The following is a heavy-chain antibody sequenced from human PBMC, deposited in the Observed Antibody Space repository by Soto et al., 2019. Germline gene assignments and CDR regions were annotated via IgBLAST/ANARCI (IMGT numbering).Heavy chain of an antibody. J-gene: IGHJ5*02. CDR1: GYTFTSYA. CDR3: ARARFVLRYTHPGFDP. V-gene: IGHV1-3*01. D-gene: IGHD3-9*01. Sequence: QVQLVQSGAEVKKPGASVKVSCKASGYTFTSYAMHWVRQAPGQRLEWMGWINAGNGNTKYSQKFQGRVTITRDTPASTADMELSSLRSEDTAVYYCARARFVLRYTHPGFDPWGQGTLVTVSS. CDR2: INAGNGNT.